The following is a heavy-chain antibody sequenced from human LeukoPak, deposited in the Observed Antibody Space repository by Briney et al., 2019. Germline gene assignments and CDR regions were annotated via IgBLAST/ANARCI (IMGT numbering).Heavy chain of an antibody. CDR2: INHSGST. Sequence: PSETLPLTCAVYGGSFSGYYWSWIRQPPGKGLEWIGEINHSGSTNYNPSLKGRVTISVDTSKNQFSLKLSSVTAADTAVYYCARRSCSGGSCYSGGYNWFDPWGQGTLVTVSS. CDR1: GGSFSGYY. CDR3: ARRSCSGGSCYSGGYNWFDP. J-gene: IGHJ5*02. D-gene: IGHD2-15*01. V-gene: IGHV4-34*01.